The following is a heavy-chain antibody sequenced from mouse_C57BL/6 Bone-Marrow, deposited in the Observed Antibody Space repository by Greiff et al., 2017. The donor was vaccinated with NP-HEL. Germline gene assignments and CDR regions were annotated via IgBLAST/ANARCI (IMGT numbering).Heavy chain of an antibody. CDR3: ARQEYYGFDY. J-gene: IGHJ2*01. CDR1: GFTFSDYY. V-gene: IGHV5-12*01. D-gene: IGHD1-1*01. CDR2: ISNGGGST. Sequence: VKLMESGGGLVQPGGSLKLSCAASGFTFSDYYMYWVRQTPEKRLEWVAYISNGGGSTYYPDTVKGRFTISRDNAKNTLYLQMSRLKSEDTAMYYCARQEYYGFDYWGQGTTLTVSS.